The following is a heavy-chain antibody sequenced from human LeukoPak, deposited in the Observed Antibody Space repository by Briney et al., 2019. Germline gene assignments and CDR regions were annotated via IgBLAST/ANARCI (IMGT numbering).Heavy chain of an antibody. Sequence: GGSLRLSCAASGITFSSYSMNWVRQAPGKGLEWVSSISSSSSYIYYADSVKGRFTISRDNAKNSLYLQMNSLRAEDTAVYYCASLPGAYSSSSAARTDYWGQGTLVTVSS. J-gene: IGHJ4*02. CDR3: ASLPGAYSSSSAARTDY. CDR1: GITFSSYS. D-gene: IGHD6-6*01. V-gene: IGHV3-21*01. CDR2: ISSSSSYI.